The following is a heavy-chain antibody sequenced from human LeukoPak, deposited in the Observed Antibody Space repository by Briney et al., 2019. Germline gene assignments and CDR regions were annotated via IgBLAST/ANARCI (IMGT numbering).Heavy chain of an antibody. D-gene: IGHD5-12*01. V-gene: IGHV3-30-3*01. CDR2: ISYDGSNK. J-gene: IGHJ4*02. CDR3: ARDRSGFYSVDH. Sequence: PGGSLRLSCAASGFTFSSYAMHWVRQAPGKGLEWVAVISYDGSNKYYADSVKGRFTISRDNSKNTLYLQMNSLRAEDTAVYYCARDRSGFYSVDHWGQGTLVIVSS. CDR1: GFTFSSYA.